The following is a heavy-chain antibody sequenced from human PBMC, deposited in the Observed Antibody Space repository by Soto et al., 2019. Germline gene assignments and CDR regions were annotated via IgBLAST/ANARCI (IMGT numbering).Heavy chain of an antibody. D-gene: IGHD6-13*01. CDR1: GYTFTDYY. CDR3: ARDSAAAAGLSFDS. CDR2: INDNSGAT. Sequence: SXKASGYTFTDYYMHWVRRAPGQGLEWMGWINDNSGATRYSQRFQGRVTLTRDTSISTAYMELSSLRSDDTDVYYCARDSAAAAGLSFDSWGQGTLVTVYS. J-gene: IGHJ4*02. V-gene: IGHV1-2*02.